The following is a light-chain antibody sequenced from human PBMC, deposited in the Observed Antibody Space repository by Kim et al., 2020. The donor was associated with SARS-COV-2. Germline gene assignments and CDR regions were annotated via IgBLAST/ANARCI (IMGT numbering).Light chain of an antibody. CDR1: QSINIW. CDR3: QEYKSDSWT. J-gene: IGKJ1*01. V-gene: IGKV1-5*01. CDR2: DAS. Sequence: GDRVTITCRASQSINIWLAWYQQKPGKAPNLLIYDASNLESGVPSRFSGRGSGTQFTLTINSLQPDDFATYYCQEYKSDSWTFGQGTKVDIK.